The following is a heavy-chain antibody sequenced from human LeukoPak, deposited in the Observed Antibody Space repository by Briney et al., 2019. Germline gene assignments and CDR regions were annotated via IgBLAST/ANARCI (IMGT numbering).Heavy chain of an antibody. D-gene: IGHD3-22*01. Sequence: GASVKASCKASGYTFTSYYMHWVRQAPGQGLEWMGIINPSGGSTSYAQKFQGRVTMTRDTSTSTVYMELSSLRSEDTAVYYCARGVPDYYDSSGRDHFDYWGQGTLVTVSS. J-gene: IGHJ4*02. CDR3: ARGVPDYYDSSGRDHFDY. CDR1: GYTFTSYY. V-gene: IGHV1-46*01. CDR2: INPSGGST.